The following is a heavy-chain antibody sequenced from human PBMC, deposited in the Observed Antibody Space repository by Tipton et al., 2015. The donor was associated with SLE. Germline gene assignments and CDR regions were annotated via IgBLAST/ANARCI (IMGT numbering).Heavy chain of an antibody. D-gene: IGHD2-15*01. J-gene: IGHJ4*02. V-gene: IGHV4-39*07. CDR2: VYYSGNT. Sequence: TLSLTCTVSGGSINNSRYYWGRVRQPPGKGLEWIGSVYYSGNTYYNPSLESRVTMSVDTSKNQFSLILSSVTAADTAVYYCARDAHGYYSGWMDYWGQGTLVTVSS. CDR1: GGSINNSRYY. CDR3: ARDAHGYYSGWMDY.